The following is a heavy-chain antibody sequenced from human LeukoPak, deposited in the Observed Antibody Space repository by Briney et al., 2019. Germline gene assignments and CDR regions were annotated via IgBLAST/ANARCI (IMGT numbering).Heavy chain of an antibody. CDR3: ARVFAPDAFDI. Sequence: SETLSLTCAVSGGSISSYYWSWIRQPPGKGLEWIGYIYYSRSTNYNPSLKSRVTISVDTSKNQFPLKLSSVNAADTAVYYCARVFAPDAFDIWGQGTMVTVSS. CDR2: IYYSRST. CDR1: GGSISSYY. J-gene: IGHJ3*02. V-gene: IGHV4-59*01.